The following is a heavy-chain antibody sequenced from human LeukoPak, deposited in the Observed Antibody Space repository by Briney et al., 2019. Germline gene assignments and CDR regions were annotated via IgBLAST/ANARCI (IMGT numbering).Heavy chain of an antibody. D-gene: IGHD1-7*01. V-gene: IGHV1-2*02. CDR3: ARDRPARNYPRDYDY. J-gene: IGHJ4*02. CDR1: GYTFTGYY. Sequence: PLASVKVSCKASGYTFTGYYMHWVRQAPGQGLEWMGWINPNSGGTNYAQKFQGRVTMTRDTSISTAYMELSRLRSDDTAVYYCARDRPARNYPRDYDYWGQGTLVTVSS. CDR2: INPNSGGT.